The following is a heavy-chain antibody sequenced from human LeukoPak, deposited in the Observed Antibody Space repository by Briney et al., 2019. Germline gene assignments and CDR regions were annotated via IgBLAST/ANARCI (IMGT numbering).Heavy chain of an antibody. CDR2: IKQDGSAK. V-gene: IGHV3-7*02. CDR1: GFTFSNYW. J-gene: IGHJ4*02. D-gene: IGHD6-13*01. CDR3: STGGYYFDY. Sequence: GGSLRLSCAASGFTFSNYWMSWVRQAPGKGLEWVANIKQDGSAKYYVDSVKGRFTISRDNAKNSLYLEMNSLRAEDTAVYYCSTGGYYFDYWGQGTLVTVSS.